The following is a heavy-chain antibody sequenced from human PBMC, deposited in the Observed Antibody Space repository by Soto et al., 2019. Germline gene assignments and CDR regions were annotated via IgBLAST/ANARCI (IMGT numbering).Heavy chain of an antibody. V-gene: IGHV1-69*01. CDR1: GGTFSSYA. Sequence: QVQLVQSGAEVKKPGSSVKVSCKASGGTFSSYAISWVRQAPGQGLEWMGGIIPIFGTANYAQKFQGRVTITADESTSTAYMELSSLRSEDTAVYYCARDIRRGGFWYSSSWYGDLNWFDPWGQGTLVTVSS. D-gene: IGHD6-13*01. CDR2: IIPIFGTA. CDR3: ARDIRRGGFWYSSSWYGDLNWFDP. J-gene: IGHJ5*02.